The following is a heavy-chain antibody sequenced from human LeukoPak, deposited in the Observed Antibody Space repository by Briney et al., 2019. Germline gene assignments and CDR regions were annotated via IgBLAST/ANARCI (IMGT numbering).Heavy chain of an antibody. Sequence: PGGSLRLSCAASGFTFDDYAMHWVRQAPGKGLEWVAVISYDGSNKYYADSVKGRFTISRDNSKNTLYLQMNSLRAEDTAVYYCARGATLYCSSTSCPEYFQHWGQGTLVTVSS. CDR3: ARGATLYCSSTSCPEYFQH. V-gene: IGHV3-30-3*01. J-gene: IGHJ1*01. D-gene: IGHD2-2*01. CDR1: GFTFDDYA. CDR2: ISYDGSNK.